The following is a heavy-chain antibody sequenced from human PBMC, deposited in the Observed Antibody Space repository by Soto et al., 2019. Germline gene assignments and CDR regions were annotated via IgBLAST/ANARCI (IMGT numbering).Heavy chain of an antibody. D-gene: IGHD6-19*01. Sequence: SAKVSCKPSGGTFSSYAISWVRQPTGQGLEWMGGIIPIFGTANYAQKFQGRATITADKTSSTAYMELSSLRSEDTAVYYCAREWGKGSAWCSPDVPGYYYYGIDLWGQGTKVTVCS. V-gene: IGHV1-69*06. J-gene: IGHJ6*02. CDR3: AREWGKGSAWCSPDVPGYYYYGIDL. CDR1: GGTFSSYA. CDR2: IIPIFGTA.